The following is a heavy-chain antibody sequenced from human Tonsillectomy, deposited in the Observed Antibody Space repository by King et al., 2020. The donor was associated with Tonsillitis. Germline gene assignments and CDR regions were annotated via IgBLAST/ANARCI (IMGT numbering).Heavy chain of an antibody. V-gene: IGHV3-30*18. Sequence: VQLVESGGGVVQPGTSLRLSCAASGFSFRNYGIHWVRQAPGKGLEWVAIIPYDGSNKYYADSVKGRFTVSRDNSKNTLYLQMNSLRVEDTAVYYCAKEIAAAGDSYYSYGLDVWGQGTAVTVSS. J-gene: IGHJ6*02. CDR3: AKEIAAAGDSYYSYGLDV. D-gene: IGHD6-13*01. CDR1: GFSFRNYG. CDR2: IPYDGSNK.